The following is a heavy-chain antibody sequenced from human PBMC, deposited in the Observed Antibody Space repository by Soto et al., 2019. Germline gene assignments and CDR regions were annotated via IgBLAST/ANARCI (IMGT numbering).Heavy chain of an antibody. D-gene: IGHD3-10*01. CDR1: GFTFSYYW. V-gene: IGHV3-7*04. J-gene: IGHJ4*02. Sequence: GGSLRLSCAASGFTFSYYWMSWVRQAPGKGLEWVANIKQDGSETYYVDSVKGRFTISRDNAKNSLYLQMNSLRAEDTAVYYCARAGSGSYSLWGQGTLVTVSS. CDR3: ARAGSGSYSL. CDR2: IKQDGSET.